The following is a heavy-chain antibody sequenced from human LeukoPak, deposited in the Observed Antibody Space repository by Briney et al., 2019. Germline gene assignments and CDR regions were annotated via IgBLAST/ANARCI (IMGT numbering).Heavy chain of an antibody. CDR2: ISWNSGSI. CDR3: ARDASGWSVY. Sequence: PGGSLRLSCAASGFTFDDYAMHWVRQAPGKGLEWVSGISWNSGSIGYADSVKGRFTISRDNAKNSLYLQMNSLRVEDTAVYYCARDASGWSVYWGQGTLVTVSS. J-gene: IGHJ4*02. D-gene: IGHD6-19*01. V-gene: IGHV3-9*01. CDR1: GFTFDDYA.